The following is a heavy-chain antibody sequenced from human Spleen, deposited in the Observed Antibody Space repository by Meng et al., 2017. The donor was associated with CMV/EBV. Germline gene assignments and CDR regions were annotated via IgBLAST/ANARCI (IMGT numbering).Heavy chain of an antibody. Sequence: GGSLRLSCAGSGFTFSSYSMNWVRQAPGKGLEWVASISGSSRDIYYADSMKGRFTISRDNAKNSLYLHMNSLRAEDTAVYYCARLPADTSFFMQEYYFDYWGQGALVTVSS. J-gene: IGHJ4*02. D-gene: IGHD3-3*01. CDR1: GFTFSSYS. CDR3: ARLPADTSFFMQEYYFDY. CDR2: ISGSSRDI. V-gene: IGHV3-21*01.